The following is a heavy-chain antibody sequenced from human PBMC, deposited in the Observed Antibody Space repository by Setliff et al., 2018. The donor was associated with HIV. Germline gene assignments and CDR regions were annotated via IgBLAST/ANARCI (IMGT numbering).Heavy chain of an antibody. CDR2: FYHSGST. D-gene: IGHD3-3*01. J-gene: IGHJ4*02. CDR3: ARAPITIFGVIIIPVYFDY. V-gene: IGHV4-39*07. CDR1: GGSIGSTTYY. Sequence: SETLSLTCTVSGGSIGSTTYYWGWMRQPPGKGLEWIGSFYHSGSTYYNPSLKSRVTISVDTSKNQFSLKLSSVTAADTAVYYCARAPITIFGVIIIPVYFDYWGQGTLVTVSS.